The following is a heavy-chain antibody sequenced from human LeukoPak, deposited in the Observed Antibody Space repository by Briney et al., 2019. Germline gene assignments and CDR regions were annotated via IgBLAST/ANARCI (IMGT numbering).Heavy chain of an antibody. Sequence: GGSLRLSCAASGFTFSGYWMTWVRQTPGKGLEWVANIKPDGSDKDYVDSVKGRFTISRDNAKSSLYLQMNSLRAEDTAVYYCARGTGWYDYWGQGTLVTVSS. CDR1: GFTFSGYW. D-gene: IGHD6-19*01. CDR2: IKPDGSDK. CDR3: ARGTGWYDY. V-gene: IGHV3-7*04. J-gene: IGHJ4*02.